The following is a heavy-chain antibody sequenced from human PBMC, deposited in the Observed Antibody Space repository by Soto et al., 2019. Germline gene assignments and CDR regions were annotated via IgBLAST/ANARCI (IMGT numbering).Heavy chain of an antibody. D-gene: IGHD6-6*01. V-gene: IGHV3-23*01. CDR1: GFTFGSFT. CDR3: AKGKQPVPSGNDY. Sequence: GGSLRLSCAASGFTFGSFTMNWVRQAPGKGLEWVSTISSSSASTYYTDALKGRFTISRDNSKNTLHLQMNSLRAEDTAVYYCAKGKQPVPSGNDYWGQGTLVTVSS. CDR2: ISSSSAST. J-gene: IGHJ4*02.